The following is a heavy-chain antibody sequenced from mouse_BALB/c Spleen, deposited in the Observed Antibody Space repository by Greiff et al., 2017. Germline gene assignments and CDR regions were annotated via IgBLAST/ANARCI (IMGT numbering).Heavy chain of an antibody. Sequence: QVQLQQSGAELVRPGASVTLSCKASGYTFTDYEMHWVKQTPVHGLEWIGAIDPETGGTAYNQKFKGKATLTADKSSSTAYMELRSLTSEDSAVYYCTRTDSWFAYGGQGTLVTVSA. CDR3: TRTDSWFAY. CDR1: GYTFTDYE. V-gene: IGHV1-15*01. J-gene: IGHJ3*01. D-gene: IGHD2-13*01. CDR2: IDPETGGT.